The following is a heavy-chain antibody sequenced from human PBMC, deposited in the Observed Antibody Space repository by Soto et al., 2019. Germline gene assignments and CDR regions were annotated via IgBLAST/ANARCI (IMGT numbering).Heavy chain of an antibody. CDR1: GFTFSSYA. CDR2: ISYDGSNK. D-gene: IGHD2-2*01. Sequence: GGSLRLSCAASGFTFSSYAMHWVRQAPGKGLEWVAVISYDGSNKYYADSVKGRFTISRDNSKNTLYLQMNSLRAEDTAVYYCARDHWYCSSTSCYVARFPDYWGQGTLVTVSS. CDR3: ARDHWYCSSTSCYVARFPDY. V-gene: IGHV3-30*01. J-gene: IGHJ4*02.